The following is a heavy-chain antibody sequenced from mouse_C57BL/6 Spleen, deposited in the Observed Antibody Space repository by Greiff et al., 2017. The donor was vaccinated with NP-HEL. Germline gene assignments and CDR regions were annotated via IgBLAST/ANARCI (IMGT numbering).Heavy chain of an antibody. J-gene: IGHJ4*01. V-gene: IGHV5-17*01. D-gene: IGHD1-1*01. CDR2: ISSGSSTI. CDR1: GFTFSDYG. CDR3: ARPHYYVSSYAMDY. Sequence: EVQLVESGGGLVKPGGSLKLSCAASGFTFSDYGMHWVRQAPEKGLEWVAYISSGSSTIYYADTVQGRFTISRDNAKNTLFLQMTSLRSEDTAMYYCARPHYYVSSYAMDYWGQGTSVTVSS.